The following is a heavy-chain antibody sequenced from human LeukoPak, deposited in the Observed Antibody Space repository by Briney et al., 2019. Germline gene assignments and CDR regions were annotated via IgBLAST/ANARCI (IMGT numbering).Heavy chain of an antibody. Sequence: PLETLSLTCTVSGGSISSSSYYWGWIRQPPGKGLEWIGSMYYSGSTYYNPSLKSRVTISVDTSKNQFSLELTSVTAADTAVYYCARHSGSYLKSALHIWGQGTMVTVSS. J-gene: IGHJ3*02. CDR2: MYYSGST. V-gene: IGHV4-39*01. CDR1: GGSISSSSYY. CDR3: ARHSGSYLKSALHI. D-gene: IGHD1-26*01.